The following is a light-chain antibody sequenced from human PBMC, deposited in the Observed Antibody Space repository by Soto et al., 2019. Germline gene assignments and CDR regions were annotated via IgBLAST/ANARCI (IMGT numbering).Light chain of an antibody. CDR3: MQSLRTPFT. CDR2: LGS. CDR1: QSPLHSNGYNY. V-gene: IGKV2-28*01. Sequence: IVMTQSPLSLPVTPGEPASISCRASQSPLHSNGYNYLDWYLQKPGQSPQLLIYLGSNRASGVPDRFSGSGSGTDFTLKISRVEAADVGVYYCMQSLRTPFTFGPGTTVDIK. J-gene: IGKJ3*01.